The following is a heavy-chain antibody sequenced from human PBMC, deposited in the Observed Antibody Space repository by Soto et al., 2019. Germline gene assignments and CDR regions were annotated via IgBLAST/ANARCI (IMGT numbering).Heavy chain of an antibody. Sequence: EVQLVESGGGLVQPGGSLRLSCAASGFTFSDHYMDWVRQAPGKGLEWVGRSGNKADRYTTQYAASVRGRFSISRDDSKSSLYLQMDSLKTDDTAMYYCARGYHSFDSWGQGTLVIVSS. D-gene: IGHD1-20*01. V-gene: IGHV3-72*01. CDR1: GFTFSDHY. CDR3: ARGYHSFDS. CDR2: SGNKADRYTT. J-gene: IGHJ4*02.